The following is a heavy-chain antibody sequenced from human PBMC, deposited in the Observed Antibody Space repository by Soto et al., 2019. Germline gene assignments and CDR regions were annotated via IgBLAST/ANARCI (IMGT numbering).Heavy chain of an antibody. J-gene: IGHJ4*02. CDR2: IKSKTDGWTT. CDR3: PTDATGIDY. Sequence: GGSLRLSCAASGFTFSNAWMRWVRQAPGKGLEWVGRIKSKTDGWTTDYAAPVKGRFTISRDDSKNTLYLQMNSLTTEYTAVYSCPTDATGIDYWGQGTLVTVSS. V-gene: IGHV3-15*01. D-gene: IGHD1-1*01. CDR1: GFTFSNAW.